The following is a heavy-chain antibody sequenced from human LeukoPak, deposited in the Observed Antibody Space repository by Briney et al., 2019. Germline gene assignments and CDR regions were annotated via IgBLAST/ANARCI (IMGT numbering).Heavy chain of an antibody. CDR3: ARDRRYSSGLNYFDY. D-gene: IGHD6-19*01. CDR1: GYTFTGYY. CDR2: INPNSGGT. V-gene: IGHV1-2*06. Sequence: ASVKLSCKASGYTFTGYYMHWVRQAPGQGLEWMGRINPNSGGTNYAQKFQGRVTMTRDTSISTAYMELSRLRSDDTAVYYCARDRRYSSGLNYFDYWGQGTLVTVSS. J-gene: IGHJ4*02.